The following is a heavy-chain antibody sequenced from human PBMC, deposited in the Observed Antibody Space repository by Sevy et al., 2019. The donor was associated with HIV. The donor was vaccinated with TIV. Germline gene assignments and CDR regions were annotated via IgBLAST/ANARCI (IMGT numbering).Heavy chain of an antibody. V-gene: IGHV3-30-3*01. CDR1: GFIVSYYA. J-gene: IGHJ4*02. D-gene: IGHD4-17*01. CDR2: ISYDGNNK. CDR3: ARDFYEFGDPRGLDS. Sequence: GGSLRLSCAASGFIVSYYAIHWVRQAPGKGLEWVAVISYDGNNKYYGDSVKGRFTISRDKAKNTLFLQMNSLRPEDTAVYYCARDFYEFGDPRGLDSWGQGTLVTVSS.